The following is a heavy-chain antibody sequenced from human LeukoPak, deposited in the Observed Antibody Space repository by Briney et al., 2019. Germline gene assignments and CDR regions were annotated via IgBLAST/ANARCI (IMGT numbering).Heavy chain of an antibody. CDR3: ARDEGVSFDY. V-gene: IGHV3-66*01. J-gene: IGHJ4*02. CDR2: IYSGGGST. Sequence: TGGSLRLSCAASGFTVTNNYMSWVRQAPGKGLEWVSVIYSGGGSTYYADSVKGRFTISRDNSKNTLYLQMNSLRAEDTAVYYCARDEGVSFDYWGQGILVTVSS. CDR1: GFTVTNNY.